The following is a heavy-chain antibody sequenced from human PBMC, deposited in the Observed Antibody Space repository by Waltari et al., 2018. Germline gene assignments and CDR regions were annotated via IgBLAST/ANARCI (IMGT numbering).Heavy chain of an antibody. Sequence: QLQLQESGPGLVKPSETLSLTCTVSGGSISSSSYYWDWVRQPPGKGLEWIGSIYYSGSTYHNPSLNSRVTISVDTSKNQFSLKLSSVTAADTAVYYCARHTSSSGWYSGYWGQGTLVTVSS. CDR1: GGSISSSSYY. J-gene: IGHJ4*02. CDR3: ARHTSSSGWYSGY. CDR2: IYYSGST. V-gene: IGHV4-39*01. D-gene: IGHD6-19*01.